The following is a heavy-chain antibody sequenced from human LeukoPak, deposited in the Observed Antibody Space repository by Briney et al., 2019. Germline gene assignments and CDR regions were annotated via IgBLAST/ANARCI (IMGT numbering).Heavy chain of an antibody. D-gene: IGHD5-12*01. CDR1: GYTFTRYY. CDR3: ARAPGVATYNWFDP. J-gene: IGHJ5*02. V-gene: IGHV1-8*03. Sequence: ASVKVSCRASGYTFTRYYINWVRQATGQGLEWMGWMNPNSGNTGYAQKFQGRVTITRNTSISTAYMELSSLRSEDTAVYYCARAPGVATYNWFDPWGQGILVTVSS. CDR2: MNPNSGNT.